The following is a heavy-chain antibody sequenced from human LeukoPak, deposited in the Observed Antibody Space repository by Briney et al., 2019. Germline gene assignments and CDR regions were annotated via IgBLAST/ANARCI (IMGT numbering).Heavy chain of an antibody. J-gene: IGHJ4*02. Sequence: GGSLRLSCAASGFTVSSNYMTWVRHAPGKGLEWVSVIYRGGSTYYADSVKGRFTISRDNSKNTLYLQMNSLRAEDTAVFYCARDLEMSAMGYYFDYWGQGTLVTVSS. CDR2: IYRGGST. CDR3: ARDLEMSAMGYYFDY. V-gene: IGHV3-66*01. CDR1: GFTVSSNY. D-gene: IGHD5-24*01.